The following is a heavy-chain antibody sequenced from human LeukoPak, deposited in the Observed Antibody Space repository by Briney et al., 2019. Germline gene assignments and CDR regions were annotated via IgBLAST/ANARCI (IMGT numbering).Heavy chain of an antibody. CDR3: ARYDGGFCDY. V-gene: IGHV4-39*01. CDR1: GDSISSSGYY. Sequence: SETLSLTCTVSGDSISSSGYYWGWIRQPPGKGLEWIGSINYSGSTYYNPSRKGRVTTSVDTSKNQFSLKLSSVTAADTAVYYCARYDGGFCDYWGQGTLVTVSS. CDR2: INYSGST. D-gene: IGHD1-1*01. J-gene: IGHJ4*02.